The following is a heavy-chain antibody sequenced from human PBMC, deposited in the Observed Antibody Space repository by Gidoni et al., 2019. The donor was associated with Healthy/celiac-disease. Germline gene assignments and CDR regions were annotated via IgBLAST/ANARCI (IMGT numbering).Heavy chain of an antibody. CDR2: IYSGGST. D-gene: IGHD3-10*01. J-gene: IGHJ6*02. CDR3: ARDRILWFGETHYGMDV. CDR1: GFTVSSNY. Sequence: EVQLVESGGGLVQPGGSLRLSCAASGFTVSSNYMSWDRQAPGKGLEWVSVIYSGGSTYYADSVKGRFTISRDNSKNTLYLQMNSLRAEDTAVYYCARDRILWFGETHYGMDVWGQGTTVTVSS. V-gene: IGHV3-66*01.